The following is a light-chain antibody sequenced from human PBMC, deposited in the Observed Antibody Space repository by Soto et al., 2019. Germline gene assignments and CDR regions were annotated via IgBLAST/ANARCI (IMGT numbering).Light chain of an antibody. J-gene: IGKJ1*01. V-gene: IGKV3-15*01. CDR2: GAS. Sequence: IVLTQSPATLSVSPGEKATLSCRASQSVSSNLAWYQQKPGQAPRLLMYGASTRATAIPARFSGSGSGTAFTLIIISRLAQDIAVYYCQQYDTWHVWTFGQGTKVEI. CDR1: QSVSSN. CDR3: QQYDTWHVWT.